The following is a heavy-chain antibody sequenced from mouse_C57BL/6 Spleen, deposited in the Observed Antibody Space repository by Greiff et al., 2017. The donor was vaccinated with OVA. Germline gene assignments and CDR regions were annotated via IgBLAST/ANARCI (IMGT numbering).Heavy chain of an antibody. D-gene: IGHD3-2*02. CDR3: VSSGESSGSFAY. CDR2: IDPTSGGT. J-gene: IGHJ3*01. V-gene: IGHV1-72*01. CDR1: GYTFTSYW. Sequence: QVQLQQPGAELVKPGSSVKLSCKASGYTFTSYWMHWVKQRPVRGLEWIGRIDPTSGGTKYNEKFKSKATLTVDKPSSTAYMQLSSLPSEDSAVYACVSSGESSGSFAYWGQGTLVTVSA.